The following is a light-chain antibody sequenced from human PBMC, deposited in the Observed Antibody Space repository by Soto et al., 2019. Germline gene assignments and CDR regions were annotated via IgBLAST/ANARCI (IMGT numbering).Light chain of an antibody. CDR3: QQYNSYPPT. Sequence: DIQMTPSPSSLSASVGDRVTITCRASQGISSWLAWYQQKPEKAPKSLIYAASNLQSGVPSTFSGSGSGTDFTLTVSRLQPEDFANYYCQQYNSYPPTFGPGNKVDI. J-gene: IGKJ3*01. V-gene: IGKV1D-16*01. CDR2: AAS. CDR1: QGISSW.